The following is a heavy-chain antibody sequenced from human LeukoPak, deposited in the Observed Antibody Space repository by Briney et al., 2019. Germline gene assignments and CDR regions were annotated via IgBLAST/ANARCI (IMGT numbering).Heavy chain of an antibody. CDR2: IWYDATSK. J-gene: IGHJ4*02. D-gene: IGHD3-22*01. Sequence: GGSLRLFCAPTGFTFSNYAMHCVPQAPGKPLEWVAVIWYDATSKNYADSVQGRFTISRDNSKNTLYLQMNSLRVEDTAVYYCARDDYYDMAGKNFDYWGQGILVTVSS. CDR1: GFTFSNYA. CDR3: ARDDYYDMAGKNFDY. V-gene: IGHV3-33*01.